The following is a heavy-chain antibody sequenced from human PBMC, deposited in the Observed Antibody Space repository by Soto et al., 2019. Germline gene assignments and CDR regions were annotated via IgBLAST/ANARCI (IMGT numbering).Heavy chain of an antibody. CDR1: GFTFSSYV. J-gene: IGHJ4*02. CDR3: AKEARRLVDIAMAY. Sequence: PGGSLRLSCAASGFTFSSYVMHWVRQAPGKGLEWVAVISYDGSNKYYADSVKGRFTISRDNSKNTLYLQMNSLRAEDTAVYYCAKEARRLVDIAMAYWGQGTLVT. V-gene: IGHV3-30*18. CDR2: ISYDGSNK. D-gene: IGHD5-18*01.